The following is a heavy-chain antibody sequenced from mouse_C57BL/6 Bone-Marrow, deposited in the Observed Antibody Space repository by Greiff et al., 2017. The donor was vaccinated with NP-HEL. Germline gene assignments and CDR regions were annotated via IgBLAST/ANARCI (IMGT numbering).Heavy chain of an antibody. CDR1: GYSITSGYY. CDR3: VYSNFAY. J-gene: IGHJ3*01. Sequence: VQLQQSGPGLVKPSQSLSLTCSVTGYSITSGYYWNWIRQFPGNKLEWMGYISYDGSNNYNPSLKNRISITRDTSKNQFFLKLNSVTTEDTATYYCVYSNFAYWGQGTLVTVSA. D-gene: IGHD2-5*01. V-gene: IGHV3-6*01. CDR2: ISYDGSN.